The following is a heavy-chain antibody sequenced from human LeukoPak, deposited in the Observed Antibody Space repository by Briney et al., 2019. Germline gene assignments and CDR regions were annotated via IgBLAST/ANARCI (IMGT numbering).Heavy chain of an antibody. CDR3: AKEEGSGWYFTYYFDY. CDR1: GFTFSSYG. CDR2: ISYDGCNK. V-gene: IGHV3-30*18. Sequence: PGGSLRLSCAASGFTFSSYGMHWVRQAPGKGLEWVAVISYDGCNKYYADSVKGRFTISRDNSKNTLYLQMNSLRAEDTAVYYCAKEEGSGWYFTYYFDYWGQGTLVTVSS. J-gene: IGHJ4*02. D-gene: IGHD6-19*01.